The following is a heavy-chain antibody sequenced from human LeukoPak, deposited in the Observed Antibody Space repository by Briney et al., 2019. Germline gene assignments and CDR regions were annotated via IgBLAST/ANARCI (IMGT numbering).Heavy chain of an antibody. CDR3: AKDLTPRDSRSWYTDAFDI. V-gene: IGHV3-30*04. J-gene: IGHJ3*02. Sequence: GGSLRLSCAASGFIFNNYAMHWVRQAPGKGLEWVAVISNDGTKKNYADSVKGRCIISRDNSKNMLYLEMNSLRAEDTAVYYCAKDLTPRDSRSWYTDAFDIWGQGTMVTVSS. D-gene: IGHD6-13*01. CDR1: GFIFNNYA. CDR2: ISNDGTKK.